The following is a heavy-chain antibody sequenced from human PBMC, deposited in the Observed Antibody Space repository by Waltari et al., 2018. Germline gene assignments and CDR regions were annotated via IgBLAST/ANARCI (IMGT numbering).Heavy chain of an antibody. J-gene: IGHJ4*02. Sequence: QVQLVQSGAEVKKPGASVKVSCKASGYTFTSYGISWVRQAPGQGLEWMGWSNPNSGGTNYAQKFQGRVTMTRDTSISTAYMELSRLRSDDTAVYYCARDIPESGWEDFDYWGQGTLVTVSS. D-gene: IGHD6-19*01. V-gene: IGHV1-2*02. CDR3: ARDIPESGWEDFDY. CDR1: GYTFTSYG. CDR2: SNPNSGGT.